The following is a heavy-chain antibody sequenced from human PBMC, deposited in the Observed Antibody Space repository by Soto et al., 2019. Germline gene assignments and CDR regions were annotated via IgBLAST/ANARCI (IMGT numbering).Heavy chain of an antibody. Sequence: QVQLVQSGAEVKKPGSSVKVSCKASGGTFSSYAISWVRQAPGQGLEWMGGIIPISGTANYAQKFQGRVTITADESTRKAYMELSSRRTEDTAVYYCARSQGSSTSLEIYYYYYYGMDVWGQGTTVTVSS. V-gene: IGHV1-69*01. CDR1: GGTFSSYA. J-gene: IGHJ6*02. CDR2: IIPISGTA. CDR3: ARSQGSSTSLEIYYYYYYGMDV. D-gene: IGHD2-2*01.